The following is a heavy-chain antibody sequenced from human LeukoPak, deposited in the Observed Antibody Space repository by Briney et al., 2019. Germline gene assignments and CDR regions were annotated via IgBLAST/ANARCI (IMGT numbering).Heavy chain of an antibody. CDR3: ATAQDYRWDY. J-gene: IGHJ4*02. Sequence: GASVKVSCKASGYTFTNYYMHLVWQAPGQGLEWMGIINPSGGSTSYAQKFQGRVTMTRDTSTSTVYMELSSLRSEDTAVYYCATAQDYRWDYWGQGTLVTVSS. CDR1: GYTFTNYY. CDR2: INPSGGST. V-gene: IGHV1-46*01. D-gene: IGHD4/OR15-4a*01.